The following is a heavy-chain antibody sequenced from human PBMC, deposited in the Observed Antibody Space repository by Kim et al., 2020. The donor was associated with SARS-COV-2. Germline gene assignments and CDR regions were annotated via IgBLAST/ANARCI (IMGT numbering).Heavy chain of an antibody. Sequence: ASVKVSCKASGYTFTSYAMNWVRQAPGQGLEWMGWINTNTGNPTYAQGFTGRFVFSLDTSVSTAYLQISSLKAEDTAVYYCARGAPDFDDFWSGYYYYYYYGMDVWGQGTTVTVSS. V-gene: IGHV7-4-1*02. J-gene: IGHJ6*02. CDR2: INTNTGNP. CDR3: ARGAPDFDDFWSGYYYYYYYGMDV. D-gene: IGHD3-3*01. CDR1: GYTFTSYA.